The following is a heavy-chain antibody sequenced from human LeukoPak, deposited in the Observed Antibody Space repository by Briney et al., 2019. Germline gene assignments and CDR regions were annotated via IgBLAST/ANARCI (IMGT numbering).Heavy chain of an antibody. CDR1: GFIVSSNY. Sequence: GGSLRLSCAASGFIVSSNYMSWVRQAPGKGLGWISVIYSGGSTYYADSVKGRFTISRDNANNSLYLHMNSLRAEDRAVYYCSRDLAPAGYYGMDVWGQGTTVTVSS. V-gene: IGHV3-53*01. CDR3: SRDLAPAGYYGMDV. CDR2: IYSGGST. J-gene: IGHJ6*02. D-gene: IGHD3-3*02.